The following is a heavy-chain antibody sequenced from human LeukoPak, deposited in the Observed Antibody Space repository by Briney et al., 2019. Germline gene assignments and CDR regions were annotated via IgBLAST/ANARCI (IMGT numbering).Heavy chain of an antibody. Sequence: PGRSLRLSCAASGFTFDDYAMHWVRQAPGKSLEWVSGISWNSGSIGYADSVKGRFTISRDNAKNSLYLQMNSLRAEDTALYYCAKDFDYWGQGTLVTVSS. V-gene: IGHV3-9*01. CDR1: GFTFDDYA. CDR2: ISWNSGSI. J-gene: IGHJ4*02. CDR3: AKDFDY.